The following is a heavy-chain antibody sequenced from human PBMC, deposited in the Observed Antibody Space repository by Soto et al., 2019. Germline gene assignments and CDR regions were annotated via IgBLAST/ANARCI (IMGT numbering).Heavy chain of an antibody. CDR3: ATSYYDSSGYSDYWYFDL. Sequence: QVQLQESGPGLVKPSETLSLTCTVSGGSISSYYWSWIRQPPGKGLEWIGYIYYSGSTNYNPSLKSRVPISVDTSKNQFSLKLSSVTAADTAVYYCATSYYDSSGYSDYWYFDLWGRGTLVTVSS. V-gene: IGHV4-59*08. D-gene: IGHD3-22*01. CDR1: GGSISSYY. J-gene: IGHJ2*01. CDR2: IYYSGST.